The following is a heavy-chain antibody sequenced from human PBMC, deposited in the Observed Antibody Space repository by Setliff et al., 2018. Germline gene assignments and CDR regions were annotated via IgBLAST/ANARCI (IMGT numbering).Heavy chain of an antibody. CDR1: GGSFSGYY. CDR3: AGGRRYDYGWDFDY. J-gene: IGHJ4*02. D-gene: IGHD4-17*01. Sequence: KLSETLSLTCAVYGGSFSGYYWSWIRQPPGKGLEWIGEINHSGSTYYNPSLRSRVTISLDTSKNQFSPKLTSVTAADTAVYYCAGGRRYDYGWDFDYWGQGTLVTVSS. CDR2: INHSGST. V-gene: IGHV4-34*01.